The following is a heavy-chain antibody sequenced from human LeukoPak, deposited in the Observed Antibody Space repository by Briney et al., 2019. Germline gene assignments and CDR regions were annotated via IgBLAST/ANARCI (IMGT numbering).Heavy chain of an antibody. CDR2: ISSSGSTI. CDR3: ARVNCGGDCYLIDY. V-gene: IGHV3-48*03. J-gene: IGHJ4*02. Sequence: GGSLRLSCAASGFTFSSYEMNWVRQAPGKGLEWVSYISSSGSTIYYADSVKGRFTISRDNAKNTLYLQMNSLRGEDTAVYYCARVNCGGDCYLIDYWGQGTLVTVSS. CDR1: GFTFSSYE. D-gene: IGHD2-21*02.